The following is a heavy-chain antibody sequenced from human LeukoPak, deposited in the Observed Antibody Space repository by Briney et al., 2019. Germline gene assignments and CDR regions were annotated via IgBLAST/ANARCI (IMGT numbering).Heavy chain of an antibody. CDR3: ARVDTVMAYYFDL. J-gene: IGHJ4*02. CDR2: IYSGGTT. D-gene: IGHD5-18*01. CDR1: GFTFSSCA. V-gene: IGHV3-53*04. Sequence: PGGSLRLSCGASGFTFSSCAMRWVRQAPGKGLEWVSTIYSGGTTYYADSVMGRFTISRHNSRNTLYLQMNSLRAEDTAVYYCARVDTVMAYYFDLWGQGTLVTVSS.